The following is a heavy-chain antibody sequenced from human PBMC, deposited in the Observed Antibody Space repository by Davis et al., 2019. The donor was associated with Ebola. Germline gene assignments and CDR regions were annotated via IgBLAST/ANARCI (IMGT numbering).Heavy chain of an antibody. CDR3: ARAPLTGIWGAGWFNP. CDR2: INPSGGST. J-gene: IGHJ5*02. V-gene: IGHV1-46*01. D-gene: IGHD1-14*01. Sequence: ASAKVFCKASGYTSTSHYMHWVLHDPRQGLEWMGIINPSGGSTSYAQKFKGRVTMTRDTSTRTVYMELSSLRSEDTAVYYCARAPLTGIWGAGWFNPWGQGTLVTVSS. CDR1: GYTSTSHY.